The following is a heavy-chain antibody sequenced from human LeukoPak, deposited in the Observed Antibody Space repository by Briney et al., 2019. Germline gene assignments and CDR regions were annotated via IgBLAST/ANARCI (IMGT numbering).Heavy chain of an antibody. Sequence: PGRSLRLSCAASGFTFSSYAMSWVRQAPGKGLEWVSAISGSGGSTYYADSVKGRFTISRDNSENTLYLQMNSLRAEDTAVYYCAKLDAWEDYYYDSSGYYEDYWGQGTLVTVSS. J-gene: IGHJ4*02. CDR1: GFTFSSYA. CDR2: ISGSGGST. CDR3: AKLDAWEDYYYDSSGYYEDY. V-gene: IGHV3-23*01. D-gene: IGHD3-22*01.